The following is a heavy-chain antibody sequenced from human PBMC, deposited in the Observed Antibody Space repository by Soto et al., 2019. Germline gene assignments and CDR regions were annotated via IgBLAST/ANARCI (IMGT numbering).Heavy chain of an antibody. D-gene: IGHD6-13*01. CDR3: AREGLAAAAPAGFDY. CDR1: GFTFSSYA. V-gene: IGHV3-23*01. Sequence: EVQLLESGGGLVQPGGSLRLSCAASGFTFSSYAMSWVRQAPGKGLEWVSAISGSGGSTYYADSVKGRFTISRDHAKNRLYLQMTSLRPEDTAVYYCAREGLAAAAPAGFDYWGQGTLVTVSS. CDR2: ISGSGGST. J-gene: IGHJ4*02.